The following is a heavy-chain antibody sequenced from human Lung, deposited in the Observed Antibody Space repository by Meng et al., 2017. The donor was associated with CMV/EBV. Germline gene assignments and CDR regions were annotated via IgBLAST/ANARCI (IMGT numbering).Heavy chain of an antibody. Sequence: QVHLLQSGPEVKKPGASLGVSCKASGYTFGSYGICWVRQAPGQGLEWMGWFVNYVDTYPAPKFQGRVTMTTDTHTNTAFMELRSLTSDDTAVYYCASGTPGRSYCDYWGQGTLVTVSS. CDR1: GYTFGSYG. CDR3: ASGTPGRSYCDY. J-gene: IGHJ4*02. V-gene: IGHV1-18*01. CDR2: FVNYVDT. D-gene: IGHD2-15*01.